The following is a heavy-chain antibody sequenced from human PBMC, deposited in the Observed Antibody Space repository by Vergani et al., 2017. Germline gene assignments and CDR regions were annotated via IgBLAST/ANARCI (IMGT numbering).Heavy chain of an antibody. V-gene: IGHV3-33*01. Sequence: QVQLVESGGGVVQPGRSLRLSCAASGFTFSSYGMHWVRQAPGKGLEWVAVIWYDGSNKYYADSVKGRFTISRDNSKNTLYLQMNSLRAEDTAVYYCARDHDMYYDILTGYMPDYWGQGTLVTVSS. CDR3: ARDHDMYYDILTGYMPDY. J-gene: IGHJ4*02. CDR2: IWYDGSNK. CDR1: GFTFSSYG. D-gene: IGHD3-9*01.